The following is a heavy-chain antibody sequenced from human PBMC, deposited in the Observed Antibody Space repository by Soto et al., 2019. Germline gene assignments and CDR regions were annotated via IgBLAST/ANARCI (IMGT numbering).Heavy chain of an antibody. V-gene: IGHV1-2*06. CDR3: ARGVVVAPSYFQH. Sequence: ASVKVSCKAPGYTFTAYYMHWVRQAPGQGLEWMGRINPKNGDTNYVQKFQGRVTMTRDTSISTAYMELSSLTSGDTAVYYCARGVVVAPSYFQHWGQGTLVTVS. CDR2: INPKNGDT. J-gene: IGHJ1*01. D-gene: IGHD2-15*01. CDR1: GYTFTAYY.